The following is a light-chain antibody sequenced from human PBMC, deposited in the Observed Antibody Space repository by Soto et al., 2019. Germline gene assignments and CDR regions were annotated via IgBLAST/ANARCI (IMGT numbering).Light chain of an antibody. CDR3: QQYAGSPRT. CDR2: GAS. V-gene: IGKV3-15*01. CDR1: QSVSSN. Sequence: EIVMTQSPATLSVSPGERATLSCRASQSVSSNLAWYQQKPGQAPTLLIYGASARATGIPARFSGSGSGTEFTLTISSLQSEDFAIYYCQQYAGSPRTFGQGTTVEVK. J-gene: IGKJ1*01.